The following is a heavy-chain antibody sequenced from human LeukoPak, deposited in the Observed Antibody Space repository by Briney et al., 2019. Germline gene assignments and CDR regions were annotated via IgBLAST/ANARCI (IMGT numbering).Heavy chain of an antibody. V-gene: IGHV1-8*01. CDR2: MNPNSGNT. J-gene: IGHJ4*02. CDR3: ARGYSSSSFGFVRVYYFDY. Sequence: ASVKVSCKASGYTFTSYDINWVRQATGQGLEWMGWMNPNSGNTGYAQKFQGRVTMTRNTSTSTAYMELSSLRSEDTAVYYCARGYSSSSFGFVRVYYFDYWGQGTLVTVSS. CDR1: GYTFTSYD. D-gene: IGHD6-6*01.